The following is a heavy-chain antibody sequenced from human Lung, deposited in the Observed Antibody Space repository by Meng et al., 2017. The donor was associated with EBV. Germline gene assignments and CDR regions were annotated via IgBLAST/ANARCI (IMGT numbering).Heavy chain of an antibody. CDR1: GGPISSDGYY. J-gene: IGHJ4*02. CDR2: IYYSGST. D-gene: IGHD2-15*01. Sequence: PLEESGPGLVKPSHALSLTFTVSGGPISSDGYYWSWIRQPPGKGLEWIGYIYYSGSTYYNPSLKSRVTISVDTSKNQFSLKLSSVTAADTAVYYCAREWCSGGSCYPDYWGQGTLVTVSS. V-gene: IGHV4-30-4*01. CDR3: AREWCSGGSCYPDY.